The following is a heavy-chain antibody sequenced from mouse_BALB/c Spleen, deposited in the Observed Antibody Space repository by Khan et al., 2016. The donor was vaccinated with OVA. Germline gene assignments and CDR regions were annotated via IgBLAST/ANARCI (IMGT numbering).Heavy chain of an antibody. J-gene: IGHJ1*01. CDR3: TGDSNDAHCYFDV. CDR2: INSGSTYT. D-gene: IGHD2-12*01. CDR1: GFSFTTYT. V-gene: IGHV5-6-4*01. Sequence: EVELVESGGGLVRPGGSLKLSCSASGFSFTTYTMSWVRQTPEKRLEWVATINSGSTYTYYPASVKGRFTISRDTAKNTLYLQMSSLNSEDTAMYYCTGDSNDAHCYFDVGGAGTTVTVSS.